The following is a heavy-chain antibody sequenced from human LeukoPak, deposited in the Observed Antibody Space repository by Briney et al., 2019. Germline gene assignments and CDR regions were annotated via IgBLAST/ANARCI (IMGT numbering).Heavy chain of an antibody. CDR3: ARFYGDYKNWFDP. D-gene: IGHD4-17*01. CDR2: IYYSGRT. Sequence: SQTLSLTCTVSGDSISSGAYYWSWIRQHPGKALEWIGYIYYSGRTYYNSSLKSRVTISVNTSKNQFSLKLSSVTAADTAVYYCARFYGDYKNWFDPWGQGTLVTVSS. CDR1: GDSISSGAYY. V-gene: IGHV4-31*03. J-gene: IGHJ5*02.